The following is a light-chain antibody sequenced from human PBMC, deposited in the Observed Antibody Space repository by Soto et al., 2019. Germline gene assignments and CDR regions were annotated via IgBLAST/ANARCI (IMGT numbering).Light chain of an antibody. Sequence: QSALTQPASVSGSPGQSITISCTGTSSDVGGYNYVSWYQQHPGKAPQLMIYEVSNRPSGVSNRFSGSKSGNTASLTISGLQAEDEADYYCSSYTSSSTRVFGGGTQPTVL. CDR1: SSDVGGYNY. CDR2: EVS. J-gene: IGLJ3*02. V-gene: IGLV2-14*01. CDR3: SSYTSSSTRV.